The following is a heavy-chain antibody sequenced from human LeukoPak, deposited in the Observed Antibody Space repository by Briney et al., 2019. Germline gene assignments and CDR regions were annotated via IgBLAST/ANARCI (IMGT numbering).Heavy chain of an antibody. CDR1: GFSLSTSGMC. Sequence: SGPALVKPTQTLTLTCTFSGFSLSTSGMCASWIRQPPGKALEWLALIDWDDDKYYSTSLKTRLTISKDTSKNQVVLTMTNMDPVDTATYYCARIHMITFGGVIVAEDAFDIWGQGTMVTVSS. CDR2: IDWDDDK. V-gene: IGHV2-70*01. CDR3: ARIHMITFGGVIVAEDAFDI. J-gene: IGHJ3*02. D-gene: IGHD3-16*02.